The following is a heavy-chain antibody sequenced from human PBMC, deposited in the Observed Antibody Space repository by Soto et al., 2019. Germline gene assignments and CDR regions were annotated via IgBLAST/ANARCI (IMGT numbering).Heavy chain of an antibody. Sequence: GALVKVSCKASGYTFTGYYMHWVRQAPGQGLEWMGWINPNSGGTNYAQKFQGRVTMTRDTSISTAYMELSRLRSDDTAVYYCARGSSSSDNWFDPWGQGTQVTVS. D-gene: IGHD6-6*01. CDR1: GYTFTGYY. CDR3: ARGSSSSDNWFDP. V-gene: IGHV1-2*02. J-gene: IGHJ5*02. CDR2: INPNSGGT.